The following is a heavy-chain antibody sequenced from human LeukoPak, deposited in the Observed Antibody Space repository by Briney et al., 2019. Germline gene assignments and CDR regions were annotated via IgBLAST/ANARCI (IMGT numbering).Heavy chain of an antibody. D-gene: IGHD1-26*01. CDR2: ISNSGVG. CDR3: AKEEIVGTIRVLDY. Sequence: GGSLRLSCAASGFTFSNYAMSWVRQAPGKGLEWVSAISNSGVGYYADSVKGRFTISRDNSKNTLDLQMNNLRGEDTAAYYCAKEEIVGTIRVLDYWGQGSLVTVSS. CDR1: GFTFSNYA. J-gene: IGHJ4*02. V-gene: IGHV3-23*01.